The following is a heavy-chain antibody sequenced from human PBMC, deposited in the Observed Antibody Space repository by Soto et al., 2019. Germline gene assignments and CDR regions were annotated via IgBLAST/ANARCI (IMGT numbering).Heavy chain of an antibody. V-gene: IGHV3-23*01. D-gene: IGHD3-9*01. CDR1: GFTFSSYA. J-gene: IGHJ5*02. CDR3: AKVGILTGYYRPLYNWFDP. Sequence: GGSLRLSCAASGFTFSSYAMSWVRQAPGKGLEWVSAISGSGGSTYYADSVKGRFTISRDNSKNTLYLQMNSLRAEDTAVYYCAKVGILTGYYRPLYNWFDPWGQGTLVTVSS. CDR2: ISGSGGST.